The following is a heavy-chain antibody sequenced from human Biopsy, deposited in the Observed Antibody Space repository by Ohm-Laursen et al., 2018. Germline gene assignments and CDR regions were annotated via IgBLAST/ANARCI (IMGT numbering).Heavy chain of an antibody. J-gene: IGHJ4*02. CDR2: VYYSGST. CDR3: ARHSLDDFWSGAHYYFDY. CDR1: GGSISSRNHY. D-gene: IGHD3-3*01. Sequence: TLSLTCSVSGGSISSRNHYWGWLRRPPGKGLEWIGHVYYSGSTFYNSSLESRVTVSVDTSKNQFHLRLTSMSASDTAAYYCARHSLDDFWSGAHYYFDYWGLGTLVTVSS. V-gene: IGHV4-39*01.